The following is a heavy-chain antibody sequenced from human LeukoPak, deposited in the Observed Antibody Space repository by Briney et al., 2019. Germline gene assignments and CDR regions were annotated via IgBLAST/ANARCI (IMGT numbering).Heavy chain of an antibody. V-gene: IGHV4-4*07. CDR2: IYTSGST. CDR3: ARGDWEVVTAGYDYFDY. J-gene: IGHJ4*02. D-gene: IGHD2-21*02. Sequence: SETLSLTCTVSGGSISSYYWSWIRQPAGKGLEWIVRIYTSGSTNSHPSLKSRVTMSVDTSKNQFSLKLSYVTAADTAVYYCARGDWEVVTAGYDYFDYWGQGTLVTVSS. CDR1: GGSISSYY.